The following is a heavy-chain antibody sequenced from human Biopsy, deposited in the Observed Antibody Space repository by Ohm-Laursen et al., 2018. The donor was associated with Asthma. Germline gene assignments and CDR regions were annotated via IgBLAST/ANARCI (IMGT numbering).Heavy chain of an antibody. CDR1: GYTFNSAG. CDR3: ARAVDYSHYYGIDV. CDR2: ISVYNGNT. J-gene: IGHJ6*02. V-gene: IGHV1-18*01. Sequence: ASVKVSCKTSGYTFNSAGITWVRQAPGQGLEWMGWISVYNGNTKVAQRLQDRVTMITDTSTGTAYMELRSLRSDDTAVYFCARAVDYSHYYGIDVWGQGTTVTVS. D-gene: IGHD3-10*01.